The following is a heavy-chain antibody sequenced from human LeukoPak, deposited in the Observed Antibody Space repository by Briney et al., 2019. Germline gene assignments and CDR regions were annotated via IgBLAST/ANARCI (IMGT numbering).Heavy chain of an antibody. CDR2: IIPIFGTA. CDR1: GGTFSSYA. D-gene: IGHD2-2*01. Sequence: SVKVSCKASGGTFSSYAISWVRQAPGQGLEWMGGIIPIFGTANYAQKFQGRVTITADKSTSTAYMELSSLRSEDTAVYYCASGKVRVVPAATGAPFDYWGQGTLVAVSS. CDR3: ASGKVRVVPAATGAPFDY. J-gene: IGHJ4*02. V-gene: IGHV1-69*06.